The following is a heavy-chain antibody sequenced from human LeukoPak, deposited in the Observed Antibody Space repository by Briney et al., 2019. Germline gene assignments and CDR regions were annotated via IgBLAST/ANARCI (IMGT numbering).Heavy chain of an antibody. CDR1: GFTFRSYC. Sequence: GGSLRLSCAASGFTFRSYCMHWVRQAPGKGLVWVSLINSDGSSTNYADSVKGLFTISRDNAKNTLYLQMNSLRAEDTAVYYCARGPSRVDVWGQGTTVTVSS. V-gene: IGHV3-74*01. CDR2: INSDGSST. CDR3: ARGPSRVDV. J-gene: IGHJ6*02.